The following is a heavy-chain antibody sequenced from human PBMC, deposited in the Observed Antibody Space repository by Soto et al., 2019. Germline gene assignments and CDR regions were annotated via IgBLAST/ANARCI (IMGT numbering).Heavy chain of an antibody. J-gene: IGHJ4*02. CDR2: LSVTGGGP. CDR3: ANPRGGTFQDYIAH. CDR1: GFSFSSYY. D-gene: IGHD1-26*01. Sequence: GGSLRLSCAASGFSFSSYYMTWVRQASGQGLEWVSSLSVTGGGPYYAASVRGRFTMSRDNSKNTLYLQMNSLRAEDTAVYYCANPRGGTFQDYIAHWGQGTLDTVSS. V-gene: IGHV3-23*01.